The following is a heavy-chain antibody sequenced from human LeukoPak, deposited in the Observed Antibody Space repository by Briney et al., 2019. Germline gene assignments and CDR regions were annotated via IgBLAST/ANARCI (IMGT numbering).Heavy chain of an antibody. CDR2: IRYDGSKK. Sequence: GGSLRLSCEASGFVFRTYGMHWVRQAPGKGLEWVALIRYDGSKKYYRDSVKGRFTISRDNSKNTLYLQMDSLRPEDTAMYYCARGLDNYDILTGYLNWGQGTPVAVSS. CDR1: GFVFRTYG. J-gene: IGHJ4*02. V-gene: IGHV3-30*02. D-gene: IGHD3-9*01. CDR3: ARGLDNYDILTGYLN.